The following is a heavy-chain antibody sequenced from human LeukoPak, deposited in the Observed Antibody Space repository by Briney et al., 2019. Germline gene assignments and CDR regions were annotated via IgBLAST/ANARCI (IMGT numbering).Heavy chain of an antibody. CDR1: GFTFSSYA. CDR3: AKTISGYCSSTSCLNWFDP. D-gene: IGHD2-2*03. J-gene: IGHJ5*02. CDR2: ISGSGTST. Sequence: GGSLRLSCAASGFTFSSYAMTWVRQAPGKGLEWVSTISGSGTSTYYADSVKGRFTISRDNSKNTLYLQMNSLRAEDTAVYYCAKTISGYCSSTSCLNWFDPWGQGTLVTVSS. V-gene: IGHV3-23*01.